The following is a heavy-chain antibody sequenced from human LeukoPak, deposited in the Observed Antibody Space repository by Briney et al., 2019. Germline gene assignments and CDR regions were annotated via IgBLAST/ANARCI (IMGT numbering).Heavy chain of an antibody. CDR3: AKGRYNYDSSGYYYHFYYYGMDV. V-gene: IGHV3-30*04. CDR2: ISHGGSQQ. Sequence: PGGSLRLPCTSSELSFTNNAMYWVRQAPGKGLEWVAVISHGGSQQYYGDSVRGRFTTSRDNSKNTVYLQMDSLRAEDTAVYYCAKGRYNYDSSGYYYHFYYYGMDVWGQGTTVTVSS. CDR1: ELSFTNNA. D-gene: IGHD3-22*01. J-gene: IGHJ6*02.